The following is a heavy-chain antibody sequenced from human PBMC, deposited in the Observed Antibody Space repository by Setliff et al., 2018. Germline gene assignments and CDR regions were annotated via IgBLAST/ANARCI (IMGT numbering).Heavy chain of an antibody. V-gene: IGHV1-46*01. J-gene: IGHJ4*02. CDR3: ARGGLAAAGRKGVFEY. CDR1: GYTLSRHY. D-gene: IGHD6-13*01. CDR2: IHTGGGSA. Sequence: ASVKVSCKATGYTLSRHYMHWVRQAPGQGLEWMGIIHTGGGSASYAQKFQGRVTMTSDTSTSTVYMEVNIVTSDDTAIYYCARGGLAAAGRKGVFEYWGQGTVVTVSS.